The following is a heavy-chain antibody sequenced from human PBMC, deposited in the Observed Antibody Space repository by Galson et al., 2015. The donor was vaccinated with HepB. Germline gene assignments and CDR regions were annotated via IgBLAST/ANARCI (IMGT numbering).Heavy chain of an antibody. V-gene: IGHV3-11*01. Sequence: SLRLSCAASGFTFSDFYMSWIRQAPGKGLEWVSLISSSGYTIYYADSVKGRFTISRDNAKNSLYLQMNSLRAEDTAVYYCARTYYDFWSGVDAFDIWGRGTVLTGSS. J-gene: IGHJ3*02. CDR1: GFTFSDFY. CDR3: ARTYYDFWSGVDAFDI. CDR2: ISSSGYTI. D-gene: IGHD3-3*01.